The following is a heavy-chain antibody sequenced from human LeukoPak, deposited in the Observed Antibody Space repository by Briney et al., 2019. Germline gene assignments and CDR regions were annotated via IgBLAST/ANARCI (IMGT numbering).Heavy chain of an antibody. CDR1: GFTFSSYA. CDR2: ISGSGGST. D-gene: IGHD3-3*01. Sequence: GGSLRLSCVASGFTFSSYAMSWVRQAPGKGLEWVSAISGSGGSTYYADSVKGRFTISRDNSKNTLYLQMNSLRAEDTAVYYCAKQYDFWSATPPFDHWGQGTLVTVSS. CDR3: AKQYDFWSATPPFDH. V-gene: IGHV3-23*01. J-gene: IGHJ4*02.